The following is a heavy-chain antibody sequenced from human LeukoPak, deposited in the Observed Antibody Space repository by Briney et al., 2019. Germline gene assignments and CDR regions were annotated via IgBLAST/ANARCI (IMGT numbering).Heavy chain of an antibody. D-gene: IGHD6-13*01. CDR3: ARGGAAGHYRDDY. CDR2: IIPIFGTA. Sequence: SVKVTCKASGGTFSSYAISWVRQAPGQGLEWMGGIIPIFGTANYAQKFQGRVTITADESTSTAYMELSSLRSEDTAVYYCARGGAAGHYRDDYWGQGTLVTVSS. J-gene: IGHJ4*02. CDR1: GGTFSSYA. V-gene: IGHV1-69*13.